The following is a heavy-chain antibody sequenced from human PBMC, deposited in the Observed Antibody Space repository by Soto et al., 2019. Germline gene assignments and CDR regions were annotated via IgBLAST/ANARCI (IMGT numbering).Heavy chain of an antibody. Sequence: SVNVSCKAFGFTFTRSAVHWVRHTRGQRLEWIGWIVVGSGNTNYAQKFQERVTITRDMSTSTAYMELSSLRSEDTAVYYCAAGVSASSGWFDYDYGMDVWAQGTTVTVSS. CDR3: AAGVSASSGWFDYDYGMDV. V-gene: IGHV1-58*01. J-gene: IGHJ6*02. D-gene: IGHD6-19*01. CDR2: IVVGSGNT. CDR1: GFTFTRSA.